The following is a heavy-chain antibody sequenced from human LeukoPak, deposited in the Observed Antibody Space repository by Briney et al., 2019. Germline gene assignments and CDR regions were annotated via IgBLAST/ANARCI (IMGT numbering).Heavy chain of an antibody. D-gene: IGHD4-11*01. J-gene: IGHJ4*02. V-gene: IGHV3-23*01. CDR2: ISSSGSST. CDR3: AKLTVRCFDF. Sequence: GGSLRLSCAASGFTFSSYEMNWVRQAPGKGLEWVSYISSSGSSTSYADSVKGRFTISRDNSKNTLFLQMNGLGAEDTAVYYCAKLTVRCFDFWGQGTLVTVSS. CDR1: GFTFSSYE.